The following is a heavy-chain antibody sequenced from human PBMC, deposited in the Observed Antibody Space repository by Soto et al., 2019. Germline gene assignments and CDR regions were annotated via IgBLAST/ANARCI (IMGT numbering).Heavy chain of an antibody. Sequence: GESLKISCKGSGYSFTSYWIGWVRQMPGKGLERMGIIYPGDSDTRYSPSFQGQVTISADKSITTTYLQWSSLKASDTAIYYCARLFDTSGWYDYWGQGTLVTVSS. J-gene: IGHJ4*02. CDR1: GYSFTSYW. D-gene: IGHD6-19*01. CDR3: ARLFDTSGWYDY. CDR2: IYPGDSDT. V-gene: IGHV5-51*01.